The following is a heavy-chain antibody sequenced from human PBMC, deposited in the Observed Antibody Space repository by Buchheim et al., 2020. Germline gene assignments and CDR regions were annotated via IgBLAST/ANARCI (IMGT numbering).Heavy chain of an antibody. J-gene: IGHJ5*02. D-gene: IGHD6-6*01. V-gene: IGHV3-33*01. CDR3: ARDRGEYSSSLYNWFDP. CDR1: GFTFSSYG. Sequence: QVQLVESGGGVVQPGKSLRLSCAASGFTFSSYGMHWVRQAPGKGLEWVAVIWYDGSNKYYADSVNGRFTISRDNSKNTLYLQMNSLRAEDTAVYYCARDRGEYSSSLYNWFDPWGQGTL. CDR2: IWYDGSNK.